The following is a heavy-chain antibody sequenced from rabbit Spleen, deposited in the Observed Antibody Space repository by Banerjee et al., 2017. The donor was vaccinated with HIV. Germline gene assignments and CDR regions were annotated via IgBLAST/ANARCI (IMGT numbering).Heavy chain of an antibody. CDR1: GFDFSSYW. CDR3: ARDLVSVIGWNFGW. Sequence: QEQLVESGGGLVQPGGSLKLSCKASGFDFSSYWMCWVRQAPGKGLEWISCINIVTGKSVYASWAKGRFTMSRTSSTTVTLQMTSLTAADTATYFCARDLVSVIGWNFGWWGQGTLVTVS. D-gene: IGHD1-1*01. V-gene: IGHV1S45*01. J-gene: IGHJ4*01. CDR2: INIVTGKS.